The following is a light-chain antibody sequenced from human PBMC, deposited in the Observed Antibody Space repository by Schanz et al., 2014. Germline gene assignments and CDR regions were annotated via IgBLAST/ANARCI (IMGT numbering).Light chain of an antibody. CDR2: GAS. CDR1: QSVASH. V-gene: IGKV3-20*01. CDR3: QQYGSSPRT. J-gene: IGKJ1*01. Sequence: EIVLTQSPATLSLSPGERATLSCRASQSVASHLAWYQQKAGQAPRLLIYGASSRAAGIPDRFSGSGSGTDFTLTISRLEPEDFAVYYCQQYGSSPRTFGQGTKVEIK.